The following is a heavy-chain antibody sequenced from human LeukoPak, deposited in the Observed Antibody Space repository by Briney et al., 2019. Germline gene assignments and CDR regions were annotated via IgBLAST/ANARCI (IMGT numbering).Heavy chain of an antibody. Sequence: ASVKVSCKASGGTFSSYAISWVRPAPGQGLEWMGRIIPILGIANYAQKFQGRVTITADKSTSTAYMELSSLRSEDTAVYYCASGSTAMADTFDYWGQGTLVTVSS. J-gene: IGHJ4*02. V-gene: IGHV1-69*04. CDR2: IIPILGIA. CDR1: GGTFSSYA. D-gene: IGHD5-18*01. CDR3: ASGSTAMADTFDY.